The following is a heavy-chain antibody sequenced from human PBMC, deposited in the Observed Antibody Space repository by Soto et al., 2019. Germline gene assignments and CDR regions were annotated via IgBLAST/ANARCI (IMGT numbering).Heavy chain of an antibody. J-gene: IGHJ6*01. D-gene: IGHD3-3*01. Sequence: QVQLVESGGGVVQPGRSLRLSCAASGFTFSSYAMHWVRQAPGKGLEWVAVISYDGSNKYYADSVKGRFTISRDNSKNTLYLQMNSLRAEDTAVYYCARRNDFWTPYGMDVW. V-gene: IGHV3-30-3*01. CDR3: ARRNDFWTPYGMDV. CDR2: ISYDGSNK. CDR1: GFTFSSYA.